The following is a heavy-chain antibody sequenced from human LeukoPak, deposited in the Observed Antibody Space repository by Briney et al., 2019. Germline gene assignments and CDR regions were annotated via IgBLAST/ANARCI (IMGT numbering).Heavy chain of an antibody. Sequence: GGSLRLSCAASGFTFSSYSMNWVRQAPGKGLEWVSSISSSSSYIYYADSVKGRFTISRDNAKNSLYLQMNSLRAEDTAVYYCASAPPGYSSSWYYWGQGTLVTASS. D-gene: IGHD6-13*01. J-gene: IGHJ4*02. CDR1: GFTFSSYS. V-gene: IGHV3-21*01. CDR2: ISSSSSYI. CDR3: ASAPPGYSSSWYY.